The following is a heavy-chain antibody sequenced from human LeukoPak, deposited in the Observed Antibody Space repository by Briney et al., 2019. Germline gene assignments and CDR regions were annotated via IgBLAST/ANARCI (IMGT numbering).Heavy chain of an antibody. Sequence: SETLSLTCTVSGGSISSGSYYWSWIRQPAGKGLEWIGRIYTSGSTNYNPSLKSRVTISVDTSKNQFSLKLSSVTAADTAVYYCARDKRGDGYNSLYYYYGMDVWGQGTTVTVSS. D-gene: IGHD5-24*01. CDR2: IYTSGST. CDR3: ARDKRGDGYNSLYYYYGMDV. CDR1: GGSISSGSYY. V-gene: IGHV4-61*02. J-gene: IGHJ6*02.